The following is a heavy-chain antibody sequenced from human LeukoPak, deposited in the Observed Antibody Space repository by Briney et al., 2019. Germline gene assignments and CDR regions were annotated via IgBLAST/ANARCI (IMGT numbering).Heavy chain of an antibody. CDR3: ARDNGDVLLWFGELPFDY. J-gene: IGHJ4*02. CDR2: ISAYNGNT. CDR1: GYTFTSYG. V-gene: IGHV1-18*01. D-gene: IGHD3-10*01. Sequence: GASVKVSCKASGYTFTSYGISWVRQAPGQGLEWMGWISAYNGNTNYAQKLQGRVTMTTDTSTSTAYMELRSLRSDDTAVYYCARDNGDVLLWFGELPFDYWGQGTLVTVSS.